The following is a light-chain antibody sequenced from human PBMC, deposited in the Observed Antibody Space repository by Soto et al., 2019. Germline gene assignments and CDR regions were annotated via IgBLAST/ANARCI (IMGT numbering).Light chain of an antibody. CDR2: EVS. CDR3: SSYSSSNTLP. CDR1: SSDLGVYNY. J-gene: IGLJ1*01. Sequence: QSALTQPASVSGSPGQSITISCTGSSSDLGVYNYVSWYQQHPGKAPKLMIYEVSNRPSGVPSRFSGFKSGNTASLTISGLQAEDEADYYCSSYSSSNTLPFGSGTKVTVL. V-gene: IGLV2-14*01.